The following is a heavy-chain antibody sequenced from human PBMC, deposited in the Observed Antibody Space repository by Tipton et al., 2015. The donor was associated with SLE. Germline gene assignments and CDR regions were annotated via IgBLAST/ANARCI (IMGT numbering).Heavy chain of an antibody. CDR3: ARDHPVAGPFDS. Sequence: TLSLTCTVSGGSLSNYYWSWIRQPAGKGLEWIGRIYTSGGTNYNPSLKSRVTMSVDTSKNQFSLKLSSVTAADTAVYYCARDHPVAGPFDSWGQGTLVTVSS. D-gene: IGHD6-19*01. CDR1: GGSLSNYY. V-gene: IGHV4-4*07. CDR2: IYTSGGT. J-gene: IGHJ4*02.